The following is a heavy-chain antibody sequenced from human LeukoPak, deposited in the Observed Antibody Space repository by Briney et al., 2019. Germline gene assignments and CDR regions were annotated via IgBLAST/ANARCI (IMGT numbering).Heavy chain of an antibody. D-gene: IGHD3-9*01. V-gene: IGHV3-30*02. J-gene: IGHJ1*01. CDR2: IRYDGSNK. Sequence: PGGSLRLSCAASGFTFSSDGMHWVRQAPGKGLEWVAFIRYDGSNKYYADSVKGRFTISRDNSKNTLYLQMNSLRAEDTAVYYCAKGGIRYFDWSPNSEYFQHWGQGTLVTVSS. CDR1: GFTFSSDG. CDR3: AKGGIRYFDWSPNSEYFQH.